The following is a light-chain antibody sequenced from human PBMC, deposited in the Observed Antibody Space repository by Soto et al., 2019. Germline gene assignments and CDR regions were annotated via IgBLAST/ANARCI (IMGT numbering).Light chain of an antibody. Sequence: ELVLTQSPGTLSLSPGDRATLSCRASQSVSSNYLAWYQQQKPGQAPRLLIYGASTRAAGVPDRFSGSGSGTDFTLAISRLEPEDFVVYYCQQYGDSSWTFGQGTKVDIK. CDR2: GAS. V-gene: IGKV3-20*01. J-gene: IGKJ1*01. CDR1: QSVSSNY. CDR3: QQYGDSSWT.